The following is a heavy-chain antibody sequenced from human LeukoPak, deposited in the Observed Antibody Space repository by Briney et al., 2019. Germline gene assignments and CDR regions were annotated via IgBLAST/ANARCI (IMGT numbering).Heavy chain of an antibody. CDR1: GFTFSSYG. D-gene: IGHD1-14*01. CDR3: AKDEDESITGGNWFDP. J-gene: IGHJ5*02. V-gene: IGHV3-30*18. Sequence: GGSLRLSCAASGFTFSSYGMHWVCQAPGKGLEWVAVISYDGSNKYYADSVKGRFTISRDNSKNTLYLQMNSLRGEDRAVYYCAKDEDESITGGNWFDPWGQGTLVTVSS. CDR2: ISYDGSNK.